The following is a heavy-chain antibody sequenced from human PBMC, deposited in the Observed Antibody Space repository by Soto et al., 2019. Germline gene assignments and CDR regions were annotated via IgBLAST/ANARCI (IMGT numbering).Heavy chain of an antibody. CDR3: GGGRAARPFGY. Sequence: QLQLPESGSGLVKPSQTLSLLCAVSGGSISSGVYSWGWLRQPPGKGLEWIGYIYNSGSTYYNPSLKSRVTKSVDTSKNQFSLKLSSVTAADTAGYYCGGGRAARPFGYWGQGTLVTVSS. CDR1: GGSISSGVYS. D-gene: IGHD6-6*01. V-gene: IGHV4-30-2*01. CDR2: IYNSGST. J-gene: IGHJ4*02.